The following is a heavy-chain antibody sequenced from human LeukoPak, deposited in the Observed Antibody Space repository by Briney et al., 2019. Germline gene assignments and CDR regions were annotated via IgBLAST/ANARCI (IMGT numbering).Heavy chain of an antibody. J-gene: IGHJ4*02. CDR3: ASLHKDSSDYYLAFHY. CDR2: IYYSGXI. CDR1: GGSISXXXXX. D-gene: IGHD3-22*01. V-gene: IGHV4-39*01. Sequence: SETLSLTCTVSGGSISXXXXXXGWIXXXXXXXXXXXXXIYYSGXIYYNPSLXXXXXXSVDTSKNQFSLKLSSMTAADTAVYYCASLHKDSSDYYLAFHYWGQGTLVTVSS.